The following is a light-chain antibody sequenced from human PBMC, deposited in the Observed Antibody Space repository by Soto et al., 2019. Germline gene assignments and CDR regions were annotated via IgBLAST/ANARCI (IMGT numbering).Light chain of an antibody. Sequence: EIVLTQSPGTLSLSVGERVTLSCRASQSVSSYLAWYQQTPGQAPRLLIYDTSNRATGTPDRFSGSGSGTDFTLTISSLELEDFTVYYCQQYGSSPLTFGGGTTVEIK. CDR2: DTS. J-gene: IGKJ4*01. CDR1: QSVSSY. CDR3: QQYGSSPLT. V-gene: IGKV3-20*01.